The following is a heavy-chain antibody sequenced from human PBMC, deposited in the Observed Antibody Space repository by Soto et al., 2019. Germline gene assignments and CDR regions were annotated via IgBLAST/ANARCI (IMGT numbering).Heavy chain of an antibody. CDR2: ISSSSSYI. D-gene: IGHD6-19*01. CDR1: GFTFSSYS. V-gene: IGHV3-21*01. Sequence: ESGGGLVKPGGSLRLSCAASGFTFSSYSMNWVRQAPGKGLEWVSSISSSSSYIYYADSVKGRFTIPRDNAKNSLYLQMNSLRAEDTAVYYCARDQVAGTRYFDLWGRGTLVTVSS. CDR3: ARDQVAGTRYFDL. J-gene: IGHJ2*01.